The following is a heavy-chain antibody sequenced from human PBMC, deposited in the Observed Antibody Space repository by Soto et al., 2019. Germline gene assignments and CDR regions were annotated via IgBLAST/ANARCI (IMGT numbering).Heavy chain of an antibody. D-gene: IGHD5-18*01. V-gene: IGHV3-30-3*01. Sequence: QVQLVESGGGVVQPGRSLRLSCAASGFTFSSYAMHWVRQAPGKGLEWVAVISYDGSNKYYADSVKGRFTISRDNSKNSLYLQMNSFRAEDTAVYYCARDRWGDTAMVTAFDIWGQGTMVTVSS. CDR2: ISYDGSNK. CDR1: GFTFSSYA. J-gene: IGHJ3*02. CDR3: ARDRWGDTAMVTAFDI.